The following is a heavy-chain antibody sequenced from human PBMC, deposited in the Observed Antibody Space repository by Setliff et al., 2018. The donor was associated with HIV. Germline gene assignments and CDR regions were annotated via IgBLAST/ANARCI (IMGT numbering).Heavy chain of an antibody. CDR1: GGSISNSRYY. CDR3: ARDIARRGIQLCCAFDI. J-gene: IGHJ3*02. CDR2: IYYSGST. D-gene: IGHD5-18*01. V-gene: IGHV4-39*07. Sequence: PSETLSLTCTVSGGSISNSRYYWSWIRQPPGKGLEWIGSIYYSGSTYYKPSLKSRVTISVDTSKNQFSLKLSSVTAADTAVYYCARDIARRGIQLCCAFDIWGQGTMVTVSS.